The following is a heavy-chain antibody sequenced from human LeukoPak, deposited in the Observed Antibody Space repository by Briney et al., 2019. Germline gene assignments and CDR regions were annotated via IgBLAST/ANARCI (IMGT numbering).Heavy chain of an antibody. J-gene: IGHJ6*03. CDR3: ARAYGDYRYYYYHMDF. CDR2: INHSGST. Sequence: SETLSLTCAVFGGSFSGYYWSWIRQRPGKGLEWIGEINHSGSTNYNPSLKGRVTISVDTSKNQFSLRVSSVTAADTAVYYCARAYGDYRYYYYHMDFWGKGTTVTVSS. CDR1: GGSFSGYY. D-gene: IGHD4-17*01. V-gene: IGHV4-34*01.